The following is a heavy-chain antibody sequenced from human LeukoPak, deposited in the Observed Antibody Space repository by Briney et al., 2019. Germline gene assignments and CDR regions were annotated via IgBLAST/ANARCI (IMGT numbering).Heavy chain of an antibody. D-gene: IGHD3-22*01. Sequence: PSETLSLTCTVSGGSISSYYWSWIRQPPGKGLEWIGYIYYSGSTNYNPSLKSRVTISVDTSKNQFSLKLSSVTAADTAVYYCARDYYGPNEIRYWYFDLWGRGTLVTVSS. CDR3: ARDYYGPNEIRYWYFDL. CDR2: IYYSGST. J-gene: IGHJ2*01. CDR1: GGSISSYY. V-gene: IGHV4-59*01.